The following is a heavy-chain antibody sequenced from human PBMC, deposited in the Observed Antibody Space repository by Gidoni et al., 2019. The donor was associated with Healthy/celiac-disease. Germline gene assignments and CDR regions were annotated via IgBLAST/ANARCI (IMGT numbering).Heavy chain of an antibody. V-gene: IGHV3-53*02. CDR1: GFTVSSTY. CDR2: IYSGGST. D-gene: IGHD3-22*01. Sequence: EVQLVETGGGLIQPGGSLRLPCAASGFTVSSTYMSWVRQAPGKGLGWVSVIYSGGSTYYADSVKGRFTISRDNSKNTLYLQMNSLRAEDTAVYYCVIDYYDSSGYYGYWGQGTLVTVSS. J-gene: IGHJ4*02. CDR3: VIDYYDSSGYYGY.